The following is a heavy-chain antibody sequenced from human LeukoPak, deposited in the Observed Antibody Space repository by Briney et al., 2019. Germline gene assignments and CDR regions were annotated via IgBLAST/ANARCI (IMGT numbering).Heavy chain of an antibody. Sequence: PGGSLRLSCAASGFTFSDYYMSRIRQVPGKGLEWVSYISSSSRYTNYADPVKGRFTISRDNAKNSLYVQMNSLGAEDTAIYYCARVLASTGSYGKAFDFWGQGTMVTVSS. CDR1: GFTFSDYY. CDR3: ARVLASTGSYGKAFDF. CDR2: ISSSSRYT. J-gene: IGHJ3*01. V-gene: IGHV3-11*05. D-gene: IGHD1-26*01.